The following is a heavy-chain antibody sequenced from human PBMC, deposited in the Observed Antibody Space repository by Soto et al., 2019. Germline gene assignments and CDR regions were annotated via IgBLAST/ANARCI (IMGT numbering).Heavy chain of an antibody. CDR3: ARNGYGYSSSWFDY. CDR1: GFTFSSYE. CDR2: ISSSGSTI. J-gene: IGHJ4*02. Sequence: EVQLVESGGGLVQPGGSLRLSCAASGFTFSSYEMNWVRQAPGKGLEWVSYISSSGSTIYYADSVKGRFTISRDNANNSLYLQINSLRAEDTAVYYCARNGYGYSSSWFDYWGQGTLVTVSS. D-gene: IGHD6-13*01. V-gene: IGHV3-48*03.